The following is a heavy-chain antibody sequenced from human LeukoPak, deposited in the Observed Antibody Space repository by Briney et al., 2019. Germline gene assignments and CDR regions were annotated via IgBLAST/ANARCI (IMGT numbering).Heavy chain of an antibody. D-gene: IGHD2-2*01. Sequence: SETLSLTCAVYAGSISGYYWSWIRQPPGKGLEWIGEINHSGSTNYNPSLKSRVTISVDTSKNQFSLKLSSVTAADTAVYYCARTRGYCSSTSCRNFDYCGQGTLVTVSS. CDR2: INHSGST. V-gene: IGHV4-34*01. CDR1: AGSISGYY. CDR3: ARTRGYCSSTSCRNFDY. J-gene: IGHJ4*02.